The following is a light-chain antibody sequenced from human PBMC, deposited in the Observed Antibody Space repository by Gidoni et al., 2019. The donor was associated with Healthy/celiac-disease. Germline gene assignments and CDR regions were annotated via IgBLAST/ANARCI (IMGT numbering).Light chain of an antibody. CDR1: KSVSSN. J-gene: IGKJ1*01. CDR2: DAS. V-gene: IGKV3-15*01. CDR3: QQYNNWPPWT. Sequence: EIVRTQSPATLSVSPGERAPLSCRASKSVSSNLALYQQKPGQAPRLLIYDASTRATGIPARFSGTGSGTEFTLTNSTLQSEDFAVYFSQQYNNWPPWTFGQGTKVEFK.